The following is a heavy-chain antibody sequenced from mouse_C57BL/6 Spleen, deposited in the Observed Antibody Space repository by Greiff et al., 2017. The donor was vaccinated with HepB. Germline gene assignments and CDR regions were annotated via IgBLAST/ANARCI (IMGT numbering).Heavy chain of an antibody. CDR2: ISDGGSYT. V-gene: IGHV5-4*01. J-gene: IGHJ1*03. Sequence: EVKLVESGGGLVKPGGSLKLSCAASGFTFSSYAMSWVRQTPEKRLEWVATISDGGSYTYYPDNVKGRFTISRDNAKNNLYLQMSHLKSEDTAMYYCARDERVGWYFDVWGTGTTVTVSS. CDR1: GFTFSSYA. D-gene: IGHD1-1*02. CDR3: ARDERVGWYFDV.